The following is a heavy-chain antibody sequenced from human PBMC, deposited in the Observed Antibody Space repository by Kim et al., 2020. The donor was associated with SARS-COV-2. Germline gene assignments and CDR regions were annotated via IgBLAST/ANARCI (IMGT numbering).Heavy chain of an antibody. Sequence: TIYAQKFQGRVTMTEDTSTDTAYMELSSLRSEDTAVYYCATAGAAYYFDYWGQGTLVTVSS. V-gene: IGHV1-24*01. CDR3: ATAGAAYYFDY. D-gene: IGHD2-15*01. CDR2: T. J-gene: IGHJ4*02.